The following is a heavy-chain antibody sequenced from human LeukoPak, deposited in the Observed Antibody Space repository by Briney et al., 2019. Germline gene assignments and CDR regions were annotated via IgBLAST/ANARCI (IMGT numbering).Heavy chain of an antibody. CDR3: SRRDEKRGVFDF. CDR2: ISSSGSTI. V-gene: IGHV3-48*03. J-gene: IGHJ3*01. D-gene: IGHD5-24*01. Sequence: GGSLRLSCTASGFTFRSYEMNWVRQAPGKGLEWVSYISSSGSTIYYAESVKGRFTISRDTAKNSLYLQMNSLRAEDTAVYYCSRRDEKRGVFDFWGQGTMVTVSS. CDR1: GFTFRSYE.